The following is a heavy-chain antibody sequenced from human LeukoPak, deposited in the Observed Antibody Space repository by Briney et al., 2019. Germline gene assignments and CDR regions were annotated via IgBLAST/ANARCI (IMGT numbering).Heavy chain of an antibody. D-gene: IGHD2-21*02. CDR2: INHSGST. V-gene: IGHV4-39*07. J-gene: IGHJ3*02. Sequence: KSSETLSLTCTVSGGSISSSSYYWGWIRQPPGKGLEWIGEINHSGSTNYNPSLKSRVTISVDTSKNQFSLKLSSVTAADTAVYYCARLDLVDGGDRHAFDIWGQGTMVTVSS. CDR3: ARLDLVDGGDRHAFDI. CDR1: GGSISSSSYY.